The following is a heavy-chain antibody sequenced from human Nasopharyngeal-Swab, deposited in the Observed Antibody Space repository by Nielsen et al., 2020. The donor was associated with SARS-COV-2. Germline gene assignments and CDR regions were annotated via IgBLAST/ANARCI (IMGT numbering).Heavy chain of an antibody. D-gene: IGHD2-2*01. CDR2: IRAAGDST. Sequence: GESLKISCAASGFIFSDFSMTWVRQAPGKGLEWVSTIRAAGDSTFYADSVKGRFSISRDSSTNTLYLQMNNVRAEDTAVYYCARDLGGGYCTTTNCPGSWGQGTLVTVSS. CDR1: GFIFSDFS. V-gene: IGHV3-23*01. CDR3: ARDLGGGYCTTTNCPGS. J-gene: IGHJ1*01.